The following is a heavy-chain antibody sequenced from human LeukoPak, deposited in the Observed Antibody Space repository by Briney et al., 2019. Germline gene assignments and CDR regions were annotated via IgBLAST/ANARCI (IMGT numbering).Heavy chain of an antibody. D-gene: IGHD6-6*01. CDR3: ARESIAARPNYYYYYYMDV. CDR1: GGTFISYA. J-gene: IGHJ6*03. CDR2: IIPIFGTA. V-gene: IGHV1-69*05. Sequence: SVKVSCKASGGTFISYAISWVRQAPGQGLEWMGGIIPIFGTANYAQKFQGRVTITTDESTSTAYMELSSLRSEDTAVYYCARESIAARPNYYYYYYMDVWGKGTTVTVSS.